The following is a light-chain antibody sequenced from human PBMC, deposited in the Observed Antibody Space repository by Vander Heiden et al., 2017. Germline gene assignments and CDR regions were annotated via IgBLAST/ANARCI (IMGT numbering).Light chain of an antibody. CDR1: QSVSNF. V-gene: IGKV3-11*01. CDR2: DAS. Sequence: EIVLTHSPATLPLSPGERTPLPCRASQSVSNFLASYQQKFGQAPRLLIYDASNRATGIPARFSGSGSGTDFTLTISSLELEDFAVYYCLQRSDWRPTFGGGTKVEIK. CDR3: LQRSDWRPT. J-gene: IGKJ4*01.